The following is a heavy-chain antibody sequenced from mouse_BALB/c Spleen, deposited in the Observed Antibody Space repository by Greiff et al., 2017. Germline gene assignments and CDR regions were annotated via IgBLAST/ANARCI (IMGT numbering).Heavy chain of an antibody. D-gene: IGHD4-1*01. Sequence: VQLKESGGGLVQPGGSRKLSCAASGFTFSSFGMHWVRQAPEKGLEWVAYISSGSSTIYYADTVKGRFTISRDNPKNTLFLQMTSLRSEDTAMYYCARELGRGYFDYWGQGTTLTVSS. V-gene: IGHV5-17*02. CDR1: GFTFSSFG. CDR3: ARELGRGYFDY. J-gene: IGHJ2*01. CDR2: ISSGSSTI.